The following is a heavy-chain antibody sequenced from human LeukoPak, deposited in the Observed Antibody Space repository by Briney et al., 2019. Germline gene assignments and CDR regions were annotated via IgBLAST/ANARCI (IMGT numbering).Heavy chain of an antibody. Sequence: GGSLRLSCAASGFTFSSYAMSWVRQAPGKGLEWVSSISGSGGSIYYADSVKGRFTISRDNSKNTLYLQMNSLRAEDTAVYYCARDLNYYYGSGSSDYYGMDVWGQGTTVTVSS. V-gene: IGHV3-23*01. CDR1: GFTFSSYA. CDR3: ARDLNYYYGSGSSDYYGMDV. D-gene: IGHD3-10*01. J-gene: IGHJ6*02. CDR2: ISGSGGSI.